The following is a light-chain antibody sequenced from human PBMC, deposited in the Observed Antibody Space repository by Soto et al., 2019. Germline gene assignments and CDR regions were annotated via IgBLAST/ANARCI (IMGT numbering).Light chain of an antibody. V-gene: IGKV1-5*03. CDR3: QHYNSYSEA. J-gene: IGKJ1*01. CDR1: QTISSW. Sequence: DLQMTQSPSTQSGSVVDRVTITCRASQTISSWLAWYQQKPGKAPKLLIYKASTLKSGVPSRFSGSGSGTEFTLTISSLQPDEFATYYCQHYNSYSEAFGQGTKVDIK. CDR2: KAS.